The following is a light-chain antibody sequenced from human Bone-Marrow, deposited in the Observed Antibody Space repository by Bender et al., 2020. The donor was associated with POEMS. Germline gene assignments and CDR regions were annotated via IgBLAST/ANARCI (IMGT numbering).Light chain of an antibody. V-gene: IGLV1-44*01. J-gene: IGLJ2*01. CDR1: ASDRGTTP. CDR3: VAWDDTLDGWV. Sequence: QSVLTQPPSASATPGQRVTISCSRSASDRGTTPINWYQHLPGTAPKLIIYKRDQRPSGVPARFSDSMSGSSASLAIGGLHSEDEADYYCVAWDDTLDGWVFGGGTKLTVL. CDR2: KRD.